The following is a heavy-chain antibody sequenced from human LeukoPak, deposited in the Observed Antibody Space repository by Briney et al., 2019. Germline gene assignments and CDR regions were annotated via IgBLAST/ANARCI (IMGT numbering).Heavy chain of an antibody. J-gene: IGHJ2*01. D-gene: IGHD2/OR15-2a*01. V-gene: IGHV1-18*01. CDR2: ISPYNGNT. CDR1: GYAFNSYA. Sequence: ASVKVSCTASGYAFNSYAISWVRQAPGQGLEWMGWISPYNGNTNSAQRFQGRVTMTTDTSTSAAYVELRSLRSDDTAVYYCARDNTWYFDLWGRGTLVTVSS. CDR3: ARDNTWYFDL.